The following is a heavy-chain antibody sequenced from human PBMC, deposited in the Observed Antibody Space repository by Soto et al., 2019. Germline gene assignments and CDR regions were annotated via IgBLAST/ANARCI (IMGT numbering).Heavy chain of an antibody. D-gene: IGHD3-10*01. CDR1: GGPVSSGDYF. CDR3: ARSPNYYYYGFDV. J-gene: IGHJ6*02. CDR2: IYYSGST. Sequence: SETLSLTCTVSGGPVSSGDYFWSWLRQSPGKRLEWIAYIYYSGSTNYNPSLKSRATISVDTSKSQVSLTLTSMTAADAALYYCARSPNYYYYGFDVWGQGTAVTVSS. V-gene: IGHV4-61*08.